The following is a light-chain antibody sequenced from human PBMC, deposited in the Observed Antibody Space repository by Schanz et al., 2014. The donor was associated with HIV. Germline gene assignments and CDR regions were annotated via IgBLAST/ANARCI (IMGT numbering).Light chain of an antibody. CDR2: EVT. J-gene: IGLJ3*02. CDR1: NSDVGGYNY. Sequence: QSVLTQPASLSGSPGQSITISCIGTNSDVGGYNYLSWYQQHPGKAPKLIIYEVTKRPSGVPDRFSGSKSDNTASLTISGLQAEDEADYYCCSYAGSYPFVVFGGGTKLTVL. CDR3: CSYAGSYPFVV. V-gene: IGLV2-11*01.